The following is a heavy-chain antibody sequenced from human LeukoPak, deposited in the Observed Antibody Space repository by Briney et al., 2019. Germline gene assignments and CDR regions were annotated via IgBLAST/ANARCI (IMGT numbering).Heavy chain of an antibody. D-gene: IGHD2-15*01. CDR2: ISGDGGT. Sequence: GGSLRLSCAASGFTFGSYVMSWVRQAPAKGPERVSAISGDGGTYYADSVKGRFTISRDNSKNTLYLQMNSLGGEDTALYYCARYCGAASCYSGFDYWGQGTLVTVAS. V-gene: IGHV3-23*01. J-gene: IGHJ4*02. CDR3: ARYCGAASCYSGFDY. CDR1: GFTFGSYV.